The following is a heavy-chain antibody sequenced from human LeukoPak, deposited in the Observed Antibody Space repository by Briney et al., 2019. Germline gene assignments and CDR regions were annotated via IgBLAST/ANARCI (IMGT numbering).Heavy chain of an antibody. J-gene: IGHJ4*02. Sequence: SVKVSCKASGGTFSSYAISWVRQAPGQGLEWMGGIIPIFGTANYAQKFQGRVTITADESTSTAYMELSSLRFEDTAVYYCASRLGYCSGGSCYLPLDSWGQGTLVTVSS. CDR3: ASRLGYCSGGSCYLPLDS. D-gene: IGHD2-15*01. V-gene: IGHV1-69*01. CDR1: GGTFSSYA. CDR2: IIPIFGTA.